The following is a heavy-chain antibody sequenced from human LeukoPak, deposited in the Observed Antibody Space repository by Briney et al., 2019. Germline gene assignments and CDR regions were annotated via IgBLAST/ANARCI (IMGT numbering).Heavy chain of an antibody. CDR2: INPNSGGT. D-gene: IGHD3-22*01. Sequence: GASVKVSCKASGYTLTGYYMHGVRPAPGQGLEWVGRINPNSGGTNYAQKFQGRVTMTRDTSISTAYRELSRLRSDDTAVYYCARAFSYYDSSGYSDPIYYWGQRTLVTVSS. J-gene: IGHJ4*02. V-gene: IGHV1-2*06. CDR1: GYTLTGYY. CDR3: ARAFSYYDSSGYSDPIYY.